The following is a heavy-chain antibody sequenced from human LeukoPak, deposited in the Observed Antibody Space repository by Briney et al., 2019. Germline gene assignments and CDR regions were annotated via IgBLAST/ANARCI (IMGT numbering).Heavy chain of an antibody. CDR2: MSGSGGSI. V-gene: IGHV3-23*01. CDR1: GFTFSSYA. J-gene: IGHJ5*02. Sequence: GGSLRLSCAASGFTFSSYAMSWVRQAPGKGLEWVSAMSGSGGSIYYADSVKGRFTISRDNSKNTLYLQMNSLRAEDTAVYYCARRRGITQFDPWGHGTLVTVSS. CDR3: ARRRGITQFDP. D-gene: IGHD3-16*01.